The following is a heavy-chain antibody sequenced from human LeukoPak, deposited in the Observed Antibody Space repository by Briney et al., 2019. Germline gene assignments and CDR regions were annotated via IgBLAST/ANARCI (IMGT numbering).Heavy chain of an antibody. CDR3: ARGPPVTFWSGYPREFDP. CDR1: GGSISSSSYY. CDR2: IYYSGST. J-gene: IGHJ5*02. D-gene: IGHD3-3*01. V-gene: IGHV4-61*01. Sequence: PSETLSLTCTVSGGSISSSSYYWSWIRQPPGKGLEWIGYIYYSGSTNYNPSLKSRVTISVDTSKNQFSLKLSSVTAADTAVYYCARGPPVTFWSGYPREFDPWGQGTLVTVSS.